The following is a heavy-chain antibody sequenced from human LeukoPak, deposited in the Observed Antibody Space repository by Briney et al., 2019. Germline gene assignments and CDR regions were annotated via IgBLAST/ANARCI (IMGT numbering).Heavy chain of an antibody. CDR1: GFTFSSYA. Sequence: PVGSLRLSCAASGFTFSSYAMSWVRQAPGRGLEWVSAISGSGGSTYYADSVKGRFTISRDNSKNTLYLQMNSLRAEDTAVYYCAKARDGYNLIPDAFDIWGQGTMVTVSS. V-gene: IGHV3-23*01. CDR2: ISGSGGST. D-gene: IGHD5-24*01. J-gene: IGHJ3*02. CDR3: AKARDGYNLIPDAFDI.